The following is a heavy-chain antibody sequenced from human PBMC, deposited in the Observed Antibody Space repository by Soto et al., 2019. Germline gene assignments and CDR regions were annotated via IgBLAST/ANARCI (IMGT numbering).Heavy chain of an antibody. CDR3: AKDPHIVLMVYDFDY. D-gene: IGHD2-8*01. V-gene: IGHV3-23*01. J-gene: IGHJ4*02. CDR1: GFTFSSYA. CDR2: ISGSGGST. Sequence: GGSLRLSCAASGFTFSSYAMSWVRQAPGKGLEWVSAISGSGGSTYYADSVKGRFTISRDNSKNTLYLQMNSLRAEDTAVYYCAKDPHIVLMVYDFDYWGQGTLVTVSS.